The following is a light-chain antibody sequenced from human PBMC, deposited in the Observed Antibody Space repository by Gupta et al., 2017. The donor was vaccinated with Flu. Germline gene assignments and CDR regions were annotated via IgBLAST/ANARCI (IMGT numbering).Light chain of an antibody. Sequence: TLSLSPGERATLSCRASQSVSSSYLAWYQQKPGQAPRLLIYGASSRATGIPDRFSGSGSGTDFTLTISRREPEDFAVYYCQQYGSSPPSTFGQGTKVEIK. CDR3: QQYGSSPPST. J-gene: IGKJ1*01. V-gene: IGKV3-20*01. CDR2: GAS. CDR1: QSVSSSY.